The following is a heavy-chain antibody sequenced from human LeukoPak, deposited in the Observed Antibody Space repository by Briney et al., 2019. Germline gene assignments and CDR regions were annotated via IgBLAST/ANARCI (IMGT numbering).Heavy chain of an antibody. CDR3: AKGSPAGPFDY. CDR2: TNWNGETS. D-gene: IGHD6-13*01. J-gene: IGHJ4*02. Sequence: GGSLRLSCEVSGITFDDYGMSWVRQAPGKGLEWVSGTNWNGETSNYANSVRGRFTISRDNAKNSLYQQMNSLRAEDTALYYCAKGSPAGPFDYWGQGTLVTVSS. CDR1: GITFDDYG. V-gene: IGHV3-20*04.